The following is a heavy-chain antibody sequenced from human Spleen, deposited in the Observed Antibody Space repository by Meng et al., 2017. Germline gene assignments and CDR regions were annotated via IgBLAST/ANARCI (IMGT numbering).Heavy chain of an antibody. CDR2: IYPSDSTT. V-gene: IGHV5-51*01. CDR3: ARRRGHDSRDQVNFGFDY. J-gene: IGHJ4*02. CDR1: GYSFTSYW. D-gene: IGHD3-22*01. Sequence: GGSLRLSCGGDGYSFTSYWIGWVRQRPGEGLEWMGVIYPSDSTTRYSPSFQGQVTISADKSTSTAFLQWSSLKASDTATYYCARRRGHDSRDQVNFGFDYWGQGTVVTVSS.